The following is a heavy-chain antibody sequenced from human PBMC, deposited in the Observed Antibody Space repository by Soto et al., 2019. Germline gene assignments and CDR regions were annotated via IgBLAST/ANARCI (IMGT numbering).Heavy chain of an antibody. V-gene: IGHV3-21*01. Sequence: GGSLRLSCAASGFTFSSYSMNWVRQAPGKGLEWVSSISSSSSYIYYADSVKGRFTISRDNAKNSLYLQMNSLRAEDTAVYYCARDRVLRFWEWSEYGMDVWGQGTKVTVSS. D-gene: IGHD3-3*01. CDR3: ARDRVLRFWEWSEYGMDV. CDR2: ISSSSSYI. CDR1: GFTFSSYS. J-gene: IGHJ6*02.